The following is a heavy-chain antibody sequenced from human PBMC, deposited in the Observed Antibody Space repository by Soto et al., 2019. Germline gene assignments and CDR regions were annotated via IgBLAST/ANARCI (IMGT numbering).Heavy chain of an antibody. CDR3: ATTDYDSRGSDY. V-gene: IGHV4-30-4*01. CDR1: GGSISSGDSY. D-gene: IGHD3-22*01. J-gene: IGHJ4*02. Sequence: QVQLQESGPGLVKPSQTLSLTCTVSGGSISSGDSYWSWIRQPPGKGLEWIGFIYYSGTPYYNPSLKGRLTMSVDTSKNQFSLKLNSVTAADTAVYFCATTDYDSRGSDYWGQGTLVTVSS. CDR2: IYYSGTP.